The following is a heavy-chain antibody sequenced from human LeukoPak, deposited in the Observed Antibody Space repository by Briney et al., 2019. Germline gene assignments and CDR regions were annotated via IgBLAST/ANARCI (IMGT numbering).Heavy chain of an antibody. V-gene: IGHV4-39*01. Sequence: SETLSFTCTVSGGSISSSSYFWGWIRQPPGKGLEWIGSIYYSGTTYHNPSLKSRVTIFVDTSKNQFSLKLSSLTAADTAVYYCARLGAAGGVYYFDYWGQGTLVPVSS. CDR3: ARLGAAGGVYYFDY. CDR2: IYYSGTT. CDR1: GGSISSSSYF. D-gene: IGHD6-13*01. J-gene: IGHJ4*02.